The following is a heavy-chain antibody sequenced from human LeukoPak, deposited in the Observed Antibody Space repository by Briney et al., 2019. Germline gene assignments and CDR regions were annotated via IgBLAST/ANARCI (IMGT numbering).Heavy chain of an antibody. CDR2: INPNSGGT. CDR3: ARVGGEDIVVVTAADFDY. CDR1: GYTFTGYY. J-gene: IGHJ4*02. Sequence: ASVKVSCKASGYTFTGYYMHWVRQAPGQGLEWMGWINPNSGGTNYAQKFQGRVTMTRDTSIRTAYMELRRLRSDDTAVSSCARVGGEDIVVVTAADFDYWGQGTLVTVSS. V-gene: IGHV1-2*02. D-gene: IGHD2-2*01.